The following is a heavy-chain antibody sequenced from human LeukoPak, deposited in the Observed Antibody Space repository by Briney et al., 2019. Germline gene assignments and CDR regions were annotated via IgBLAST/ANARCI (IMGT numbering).Heavy chain of an antibody. J-gene: IGHJ3*02. V-gene: IGHV4-59*08. CDR2: IYYTGSA. CDR3: ARGPYSYDSSGAFDI. Sequence: PSETLSLTCNISADSIENNYWSWIRQPPGKGLEWIGHIYYTGSASYNPSLKSRVTISVDTSKNQFSLKLSSVTAADTAVYFCARGPYSYDSSGAFDIWGQGTMVTVSS. CDR1: ADSIENNY. D-gene: IGHD3-22*01.